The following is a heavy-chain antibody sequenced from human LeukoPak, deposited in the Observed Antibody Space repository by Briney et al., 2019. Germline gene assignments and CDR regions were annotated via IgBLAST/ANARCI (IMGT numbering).Heavy chain of an antibody. CDR3: ARDVKLDRRFATPLDY. J-gene: IGHJ4*02. D-gene: IGHD1-1*01. CDR2: IVPILGSV. Sequence: SVRVSCKASGGNFSSYAISWVRQAPGQGLEWMGTIVPILGSVTYAQNFKGRVRITADESNTTAYMELNSLRSEDTAVYYCARDVKLDRRFATPLDYWGQGTLVTVSS. V-gene: IGHV1-69*11. CDR1: GGNFSSYA.